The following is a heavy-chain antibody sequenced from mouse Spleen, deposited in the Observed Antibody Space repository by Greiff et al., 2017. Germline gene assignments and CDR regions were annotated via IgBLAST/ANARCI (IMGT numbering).Heavy chain of an antibody. J-gene: IGHJ2*01. CDR2: IDPETGGT. D-gene: IGHD2-1*01. CDR3: TREDGNLDY. V-gene: IGHV1-15*01. Sequence: QVQLQQSGAELVRPGASVTLSCKASGYTFTDYEMHWVKQTPVHGLEWIGAIDPETGGTAYNQKFKGKAILTADESSSTAYMELRSLTSEDSAVYYCTREDGNLDYWGQGTTLTVSS. CDR1: GYTFTDYE.